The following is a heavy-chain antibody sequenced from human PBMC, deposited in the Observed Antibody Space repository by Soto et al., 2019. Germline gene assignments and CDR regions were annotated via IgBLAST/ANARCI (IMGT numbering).Heavy chain of an antibody. V-gene: IGHV4-59*01. D-gene: IGHD6-19*01. CDR2: IYYSGST. Sequence: PSETLSLTCTVSGGSISSYYWSWIRQPPGKGLEWIGYIYYSGSTNYNPSLKSRVTISVDTSKNQFSLKLSSVTAADTAVYYCARDSSGWYLGAFDIWGQGTMVTVSS. J-gene: IGHJ3*02. CDR1: GGSISSYY. CDR3: ARDSSGWYLGAFDI.